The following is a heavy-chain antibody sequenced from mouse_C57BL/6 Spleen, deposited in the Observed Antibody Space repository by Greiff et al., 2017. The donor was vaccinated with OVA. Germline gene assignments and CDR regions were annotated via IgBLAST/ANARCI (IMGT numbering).Heavy chain of an antibody. J-gene: IGHJ2*01. D-gene: IGHD2-3*01. Sequence: VQLVESGAELVKPGASVKLSCKASGYTFTEYTIHWVKQRSGQGLEWIGWFYPGSGSIKYNEKFKDKATLTVDQSSSTAYMQLNSLTSEDSAVYYCARNDGYSYYFDYWGQGTTLTVSS. CDR3: ARNDGYSYYFDY. CDR1: GYTFTEYT. V-gene: IGHV1-62-2*01. CDR2: FYPGSGSI.